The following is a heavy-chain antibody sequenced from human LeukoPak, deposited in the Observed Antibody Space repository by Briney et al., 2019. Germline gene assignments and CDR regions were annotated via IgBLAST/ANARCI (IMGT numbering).Heavy chain of an antibody. CDR2: INSDGSST. CDR3: AELTSMGEQY. J-gene: IGHJ4*01. D-gene: IGHD1/OR15-1a*01. Sequence: QPGGSLRLSFAASGFPFSSYWMHWVRPAPGKGLVWVSRINSDGSSTSDADSVKGRLTISRDNAKNTLYLQMNSLRAEDTAVYYCAELTSMGEQYWGQGTLVTVSS. CDR1: GFPFSSYW. V-gene: IGHV3-74*01.